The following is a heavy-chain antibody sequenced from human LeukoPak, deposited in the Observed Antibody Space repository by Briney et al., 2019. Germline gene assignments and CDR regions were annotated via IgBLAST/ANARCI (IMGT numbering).Heavy chain of an antibody. D-gene: IGHD4-17*01. CDR2: IYDSGST. CDR3: ARGAYGDYYFDY. Sequence: PSETLSLTCSVSGGSISSYYWSWIRQPPGKGLEWIAYIYDSGSTMYNPSLKSRVTISIDTSKNQFSLKLTSVTAADTAVYYCARGAYGDYYFDYWGQGTLVTVSS. V-gene: IGHV4-59*01. CDR1: GGSISSYY. J-gene: IGHJ4*02.